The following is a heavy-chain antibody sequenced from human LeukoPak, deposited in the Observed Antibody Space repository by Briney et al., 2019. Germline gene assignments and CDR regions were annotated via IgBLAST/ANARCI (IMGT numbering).Heavy chain of an antibody. V-gene: IGHV1-3*03. CDR2: INAGNGNT. CDR3: ASLADSYGSVLLRNWFDP. CDR1: GYTFTIYA. D-gene: IGHD5-18*01. J-gene: IGHJ5*02. Sequence: ASEKLSCKASGYTFTIYAKHWVCHPPAQRLGWMWCINAGNGNTKYSQASQGRVTITRDTSASTAYMERSRLRSEHMGVFFFASLADSYGSVLLRNWFDPWGQGTLATVSS.